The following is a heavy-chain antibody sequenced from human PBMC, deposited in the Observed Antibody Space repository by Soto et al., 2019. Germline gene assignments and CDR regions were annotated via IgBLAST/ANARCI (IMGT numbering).Heavy chain of an antibody. Sequence: GGSLRLSCAASGFTFSSYAMSWVRQAPGKGLEWVSAISGSGGSTYYADSVKGRFTISRDNSKNTLYLQMNSLRAEDTAVYYCAAKPGVIAGGYGMDVGGQGTTVPVSS. CDR2: ISGSGGST. CDR1: GFTFSSYA. J-gene: IGHJ6*02. V-gene: IGHV3-23*01. D-gene: IGHD2-21*01. CDR3: AAKPGVIAGGYGMDV.